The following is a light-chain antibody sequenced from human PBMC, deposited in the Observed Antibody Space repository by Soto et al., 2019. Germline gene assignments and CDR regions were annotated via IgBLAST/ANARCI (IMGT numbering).Light chain of an antibody. Sequence: EIVMTQSPATLSVSPGERATLSCRASQSVSSDLAWYQQKPGQAPRLLIYSISTRATGVPARCSGSGSGTDFTLTISSLQSEDSAVYFCEQYKNWPPWTFGQGTKVEIK. CDR2: SIS. J-gene: IGKJ1*01. CDR1: QSVSSD. CDR3: EQYKNWPPWT. V-gene: IGKV3-15*01.